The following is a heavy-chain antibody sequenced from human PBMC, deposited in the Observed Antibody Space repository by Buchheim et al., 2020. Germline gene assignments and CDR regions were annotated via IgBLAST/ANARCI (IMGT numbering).Heavy chain of an antibody. CDR1: GVSLSSDY. CDR3: ARQDWNYNWFDP. Sequence: QVRLQESGPGLVKASETLSLTCTVSGVSLSSDYWSWLRQPPGGGLEWIGYVYYTGATNYNSSLKSRVTISITPSMNQFSLNLNSVTAADTAVYYCARQDWNYNWFDPWGQGSL. D-gene: IGHD1-7*01. CDR2: VYYTGAT. V-gene: IGHV4-59*08. J-gene: IGHJ5*02.